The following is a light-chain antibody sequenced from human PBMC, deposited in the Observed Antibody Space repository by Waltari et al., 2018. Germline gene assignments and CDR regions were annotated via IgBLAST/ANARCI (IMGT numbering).Light chain of an antibody. Sequence: EIVLTQSPGTLSLCPGERPTLSCRASQSVTSISLTWYQKKVGQAPRLLIYGTSSRATGIPDRFSGSGSGTEFTLTISRLEPEDFAVYYCQQYDGEVVTFGGGTKVEI. J-gene: IGKJ4*01. CDR3: QQYDGEVVT. CDR1: QSVTSIS. CDR2: GTS. V-gene: IGKV3-20*01.